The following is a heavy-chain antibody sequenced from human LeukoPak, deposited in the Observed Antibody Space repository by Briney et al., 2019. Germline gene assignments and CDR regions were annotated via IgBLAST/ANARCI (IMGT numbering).Heavy chain of an antibody. CDR1: GFTFSSYW. CDR2: INSDGSGT. Sequence: QSGGSLRLSCAASGFTFSSYWMHWVRQAPGKGLVWVSGINSDGSGTSYADSVKGRFTISRDNAKNTLYLQMNSLRAEDTAVYYCARGLYSGGYWGQGTLVAVSS. D-gene: IGHD3-16*01. CDR3: ARGLYSGGY. J-gene: IGHJ4*02. V-gene: IGHV3-74*01.